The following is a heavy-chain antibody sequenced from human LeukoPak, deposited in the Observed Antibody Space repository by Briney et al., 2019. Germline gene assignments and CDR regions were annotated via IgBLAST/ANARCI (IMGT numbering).Heavy chain of an antibody. Sequence: GGSLRLSCAASGFTFSSYAMHWVRQAPGKGLEWVAVISYDGSNKYYADSVKGRFTISRDNAKNSLYLQMNSLRAEDTAVYYCAGELLGLSFDYWGQGTLVTVSS. CDR2: ISYDGSNK. CDR3: AGELLGLSFDY. CDR1: GFTFSSYA. V-gene: IGHV3-30-3*01. J-gene: IGHJ4*02. D-gene: IGHD3-10*01.